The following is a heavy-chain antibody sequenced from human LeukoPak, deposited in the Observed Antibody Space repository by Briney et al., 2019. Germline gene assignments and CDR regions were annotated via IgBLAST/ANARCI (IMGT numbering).Heavy chain of an antibody. CDR1: GYNFANYW. V-gene: IGHV5-51*01. Sequence: GESLKISCKGSGYNFANYWIAWVRQMPGKGLEWMGIIYPADSDTRYSPSFQGQVTISADKSISTAYLQWSSLKAPDTAMYYCARSLNDAFDIWGQGTMLTVSS. CDR2: IYPADSDT. J-gene: IGHJ3*02. CDR3: ARSLNDAFDI.